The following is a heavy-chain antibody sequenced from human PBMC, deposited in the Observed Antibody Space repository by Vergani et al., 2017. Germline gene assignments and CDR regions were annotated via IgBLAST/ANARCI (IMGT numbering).Heavy chain of an antibody. D-gene: IGHD6-6*01. V-gene: IGHV3-9*02. CDR1: GFTSAGYA. CDR3: AKDLGTSSGGGWFDP. J-gene: IGHJ5*02. Sequence: EVQLEESGGGLVLPGRSLRLSCVASGFTSAGYALHWVRQAPGKGREGVSGISWNSNSIGYADSVKGRFTISRDNAKNSLYLQMNSLRAEDTALYYCAKDLGTSSGGGWFDPGGQGTLVTVSS. CDR2: ISWNSNSI.